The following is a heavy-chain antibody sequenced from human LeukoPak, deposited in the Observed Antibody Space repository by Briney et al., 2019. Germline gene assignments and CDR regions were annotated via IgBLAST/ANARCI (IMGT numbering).Heavy chain of an antibody. V-gene: IGHV3-15*07. CDR3: ATDFYDTT. D-gene: IGHD3-22*01. CDR2: IRSNSDGGTI. Sequence: QXPGKGLEWVGRIRSNSDGGTIDYAAPVKGRFALSRDDSKNTPYLQMNSLQTEDTAVYYCATDFYDTTWGQGTLVTVSS. J-gene: IGHJ5*02.